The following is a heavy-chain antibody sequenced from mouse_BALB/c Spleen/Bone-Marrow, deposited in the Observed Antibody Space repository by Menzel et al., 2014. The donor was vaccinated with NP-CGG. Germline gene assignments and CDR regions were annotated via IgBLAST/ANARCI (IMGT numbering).Heavy chain of an antibody. CDR3: AGGRFAY. J-gene: IGHJ3*01. V-gene: IGHV1-7*01. Sequence: VQLQQSGAELAKPGASVKMSCKASGYTFTSYWVHWVKQRPGQGLEWIGYINPSTGYTEYNQKFKDKATLTADKSSSTAYMQLSSLTSEDSAVYFCAGGRFAYWGQGTLVTVSA. CDR2: INPSTGYT. CDR1: GYTFTSYW.